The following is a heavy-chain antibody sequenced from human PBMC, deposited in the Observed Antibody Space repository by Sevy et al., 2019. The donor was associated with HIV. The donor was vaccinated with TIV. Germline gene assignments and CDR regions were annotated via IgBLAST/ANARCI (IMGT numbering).Heavy chain of an antibody. J-gene: IGHJ4*02. CDR2: ISYSGNT. Sequence: SETLSLTCIVSGDSISSSSYYWGWIRQPPGKGLEWIASISYSGNTYYNPSLKSRTTMSIDTSKNQFFLTLNSVTAPDAAVYYCARSNPYYDFWSGYMTSGYFDFWGPETLVTVSS. CDR1: GDSISSSSYY. CDR3: ARSNPYYDFWSGYMTSGYFDF. D-gene: IGHD3-3*01. V-gene: IGHV4-39*01.